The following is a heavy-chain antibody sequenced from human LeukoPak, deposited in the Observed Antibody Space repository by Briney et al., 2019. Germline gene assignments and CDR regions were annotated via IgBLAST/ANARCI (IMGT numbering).Heavy chain of an antibody. Sequence: ASVKVSCKASGGTFSSYAISWVRQAPGQGLEWMGILNSSGGSTTYAQKFQGRITMTRDASTSTVYMELRSLRSEDTAVYYCARDRWELPYYFDYWGQGTLVTVSS. J-gene: IGHJ4*02. D-gene: IGHD1-26*01. CDR3: ARDRWELPYYFDY. CDR2: LNSSGGST. V-gene: IGHV1-46*01. CDR1: GGTFSSYA.